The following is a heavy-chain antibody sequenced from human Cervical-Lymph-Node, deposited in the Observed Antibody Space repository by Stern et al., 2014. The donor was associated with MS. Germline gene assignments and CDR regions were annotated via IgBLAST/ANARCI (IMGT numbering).Heavy chain of an antibody. CDR1: GFTFSSYG. Sequence: MQLVESGGGVVQPGRSLRLSCAASGFTFSSYGMHWVRQAPGKGLEWVAVIWYDGSNKYCADSVKGRFTISRDNSKKTPSLKMNSLGPEYTAVYYWARDPPYYFDYWGQGTLVTVSS. J-gene: IGHJ4*02. V-gene: IGHV3-33*01. CDR3: ARDPPYYFDY. CDR2: IWYDGSNK.